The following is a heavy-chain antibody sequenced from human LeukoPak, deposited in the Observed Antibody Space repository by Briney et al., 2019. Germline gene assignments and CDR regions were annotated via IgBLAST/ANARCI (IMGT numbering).Heavy chain of an antibody. CDR1: GGFISSFY. CDR2: IYTSGST. J-gene: IGHJ6*02. D-gene: IGHD6-13*01. Sequence: SDTLSLTCTVSGGFISSFYWSWLRQPAGKGLEWIGRIYTSGSTNYNPSLKSRVTMSVDTSKNQFSLKLSSVTAADTAVYYCAREVGGSSWSWGDYYGMDVWGQGTTVTVSS. V-gene: IGHV4-4*07. CDR3: AREVGGSSWSWGDYYGMDV.